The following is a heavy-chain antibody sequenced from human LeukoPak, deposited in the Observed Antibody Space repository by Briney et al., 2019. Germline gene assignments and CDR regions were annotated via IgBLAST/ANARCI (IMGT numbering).Heavy chain of an antibody. CDR1: RFTFSSYA. Sequence: GGSLRLSCAASRFTFSSYAMNWVRQAPGKGLEWVSSISSSSSYIYYADSVKGRFTISRDNAKNSLYLQMNSLRAEDTAVYYCARAAREMATIVNFDYWGQGTLVTVSS. D-gene: IGHD5-24*01. CDR2: ISSSSSYI. J-gene: IGHJ4*02. CDR3: ARAAREMATIVNFDY. V-gene: IGHV3-21*01.